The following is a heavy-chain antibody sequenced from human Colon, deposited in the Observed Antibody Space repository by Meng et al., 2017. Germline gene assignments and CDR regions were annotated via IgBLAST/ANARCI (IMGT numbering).Heavy chain of an antibody. Sequence: QITLKESVPTLVKPTQTLTLTCTFSGFSLSNREVGVGWLRQPPGKALEWLALIYWDDDKRYSPSLRGRLTITKDTSRDQVVLTMTDMAPDDTATYFCAHHTPGVAVTGTPYNWFDPWGQGTLVTVSS. CDR2: IYWDDDK. D-gene: IGHD6-19*01. CDR3: AHHTPGVAVTGTPYNWFDP. J-gene: IGHJ5*02. CDR1: GFSLSNREVG. V-gene: IGHV2-5*02.